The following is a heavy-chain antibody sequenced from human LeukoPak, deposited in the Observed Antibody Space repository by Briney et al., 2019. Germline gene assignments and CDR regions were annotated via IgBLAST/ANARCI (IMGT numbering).Heavy chain of an antibody. CDR2: IYTSGST. CDR3: ARYQGYPT. J-gene: IGHJ4*02. Sequence: SETLSLTCTVSGGSISSGSYYWSWIRQPAGKGLEWIGRIYTSGSTNYNPSLKSRVTISVDTSKNQFSLKLSSVTAADTAVYYCARYQGYPTWGQGTLVTVSS. D-gene: IGHD2-2*01. CDR1: GGSISSGSYY. V-gene: IGHV4-61*02.